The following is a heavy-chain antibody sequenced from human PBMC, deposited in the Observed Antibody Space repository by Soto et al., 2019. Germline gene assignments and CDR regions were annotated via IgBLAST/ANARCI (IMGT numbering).Heavy chain of an antibody. J-gene: IGHJ4*02. CDR3: ARAAVEMATIKAHHLDY. D-gene: IGHD5-12*01. V-gene: IGHV3-30-3*01. Sequence: GSLRLSCAASGFTFSSYAMHWVRQAPGKGLEWVAVISYDGSNKYYADSVKGRFTISRDNSKNTLYLQMNSLRAEDTAVYYCARAAVEMATIKAHHLDYWGQGTLVTVSS. CDR2: ISYDGSNK. CDR1: GFTFSSYA.